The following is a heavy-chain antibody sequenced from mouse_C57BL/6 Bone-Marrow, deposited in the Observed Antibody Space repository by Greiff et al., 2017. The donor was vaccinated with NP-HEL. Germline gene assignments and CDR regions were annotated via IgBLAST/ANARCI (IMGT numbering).Heavy chain of an antibody. J-gene: IGHJ4*01. CDR2: IDPSDSYT. CDR3: AREDTTVVDYYAMDY. D-gene: IGHD1-1*01. V-gene: IGHV1-69*01. Sequence: QVQLQQPGAELVMPGASVKLSCKASGYTFTSYWMHWVKPRPGQGLEWIGEIDPSDSYTNYNQKFKGKSTLTVDKSSSTAYMQLSSLTSEDSAVYYCAREDTTVVDYYAMDYWGQGTSVTVSS. CDR1: GYTFTSYW.